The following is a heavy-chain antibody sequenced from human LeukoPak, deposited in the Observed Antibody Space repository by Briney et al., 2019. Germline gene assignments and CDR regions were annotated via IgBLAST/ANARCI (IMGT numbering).Heavy chain of an antibody. Sequence: ASVKVSCKASGGTFSSYAISWVRQAPGQGLEWMGGIIPIFGTANYAQKFQGRVTITADESTSTAYMELSSLRSEDTAVYYCARVPYYYDSSGYYPDRYYYYMDVWDKGTTVTVSS. CDR1: GGTFSSYA. CDR3: ARVPYYYDSSGYYPDRYYYYMDV. CDR2: IIPIFGTA. D-gene: IGHD3-22*01. J-gene: IGHJ6*03. V-gene: IGHV1-69*13.